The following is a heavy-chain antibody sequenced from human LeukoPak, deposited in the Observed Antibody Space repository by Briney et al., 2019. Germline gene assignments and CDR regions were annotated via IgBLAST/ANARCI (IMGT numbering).Heavy chain of an antibody. V-gene: IGHV3-30*03. J-gene: IGHJ4*02. CDR2: ISYDGSNK. D-gene: IGHD3-10*01. Sequence: PGRSLRLSCAASGFTFSSYGMHWVRQAPGKGLEWVAVISYDGSNKYYADSVKGRFTISRDNSKNTLYLQMNSLRAEDTAVYYCARDLYGSGSLDYWGQGTLVTVSS. CDR3: ARDLYGSGSLDY. CDR1: GFTFSSYG.